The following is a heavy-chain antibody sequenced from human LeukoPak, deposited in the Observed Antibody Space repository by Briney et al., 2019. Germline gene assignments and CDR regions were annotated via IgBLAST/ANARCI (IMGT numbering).Heavy chain of an antibody. D-gene: IGHD6-6*01. CDR2: IYYSGST. CDR3: ARGVEYSSSSGLGY. CDR1: GGSISSYY. V-gene: IGHV4-59*01. J-gene: IGHJ4*02. Sequence: PSETLSLTCTDSGGSISSYYWSSIRQPPGKGLEWIGYIYYSGSTNYNPSLKSRVTISVDTSKNQFSLKLSSVTAADTALYYCARGVEYSSSSGLGYWGQRTLVTVSS.